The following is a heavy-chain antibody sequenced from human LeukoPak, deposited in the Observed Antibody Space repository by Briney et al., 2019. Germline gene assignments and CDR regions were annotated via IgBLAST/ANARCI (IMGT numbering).Heavy chain of an antibody. CDR2: ISSSSSYI. CDR1: GFTFSSYS. CDR3: AREIAPGLHQYYYYGMDV. Sequence: GGSLRLSCAASGFTFSSYSMNWVRQAPGKGLEWVSSISSSSSYIYYADSVKGRFTISRANAKNSLYLQMNSLRAEDTAVYYCAREIAPGLHQYYYYGMDVWGQGTTVTVSS. D-gene: IGHD2-15*01. J-gene: IGHJ6*02. V-gene: IGHV3-21*01.